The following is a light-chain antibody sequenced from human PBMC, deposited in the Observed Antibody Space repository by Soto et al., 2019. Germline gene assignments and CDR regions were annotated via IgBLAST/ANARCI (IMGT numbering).Light chain of an antibody. CDR1: QGISSY. J-gene: IGKJ5*01. V-gene: IGKV1-9*01. Sequence: IQLTQSPSSLSASVGDRVTITCRASQGISSYLAWYQQKPGKAPKLLIYAASTLQSGVQSRFSGSGSGTDFTLTINSLQPEDFATYYCQQLNSYPTFGQGTRLEIK. CDR2: AAS. CDR3: QQLNSYPT.